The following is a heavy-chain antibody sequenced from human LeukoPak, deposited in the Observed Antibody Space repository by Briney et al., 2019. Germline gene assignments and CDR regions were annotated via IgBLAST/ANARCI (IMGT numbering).Heavy chain of an antibody. Sequence: GGSLRLSCAASGFTFSNYAMRWIRQAPVKGLEWVSVISGSGGSTYYADSVKGRFTISRDNSKNTLYLQMNSLRAGDTAVYYCARVGSGSYFLDGFDIWGQGTMVTVSS. CDR3: ARVGSGSYFLDGFDI. CDR1: GFTFSNYA. CDR2: ISGSGGST. D-gene: IGHD1-26*01. J-gene: IGHJ3*02. V-gene: IGHV3-23*01.